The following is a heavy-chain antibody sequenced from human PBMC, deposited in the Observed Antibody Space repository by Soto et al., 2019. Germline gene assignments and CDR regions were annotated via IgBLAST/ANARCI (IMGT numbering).Heavy chain of an antibody. D-gene: IGHD6-13*01. CDR3: VRDTMRASAAASLDY. CDR1: GFTFSTYE. V-gene: IGHV3-48*03. CDR2: ISVSGNII. J-gene: IGHJ4*02. Sequence: EVQLVESGGGLVQPGGSLRLSCAASGFTFSTYEFNSVRQAPGRGLEWISYISVSGNIIRYADSVKGRFTISRDNAENSLHLHMSSLRVDDTAVYFCVRDTMRASAAASLDYWGQGTQVIVSS.